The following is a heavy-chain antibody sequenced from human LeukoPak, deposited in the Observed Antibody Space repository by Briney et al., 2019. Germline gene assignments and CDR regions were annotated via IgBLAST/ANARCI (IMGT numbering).Heavy chain of an antibody. CDR1: GGSISSGSYH. V-gene: IGHV4-61*02. D-gene: IGHD3-16*01. Sequence: PSETLSLTCIVSGGSISSGSYHWSWIRQPAGKGLGWIGRIYTSGSTSYNPSLKSRVTISIDTSKNQFSLKLGSVTAADTAVYYCARDWGLEGFDPWGQGTLVTVSS. CDR2: IYTSGST. CDR3: ARDWGLEGFDP. J-gene: IGHJ5*02.